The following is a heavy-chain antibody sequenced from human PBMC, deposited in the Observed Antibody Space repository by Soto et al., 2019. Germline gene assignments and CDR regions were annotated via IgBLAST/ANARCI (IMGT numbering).Heavy chain of an antibody. V-gene: IGHV1-69*01. CDR3: ARATGGGFGELGGGFDY. CDR2: IIPIFGTA. CDR1: GGTFSSYA. Sequence: QVPLVQSGAEVKKPGSSVKVSCKASGGTFSSYAISWVRQAPGQGLEWMGGIIPIFGTANYAQKFKGRVTITADESTSTAYMEVSSLGSEDTAVYYCARATGGGFGELGGGFDYWGQGTLVTVSS. J-gene: IGHJ4*02. D-gene: IGHD3-10*01.